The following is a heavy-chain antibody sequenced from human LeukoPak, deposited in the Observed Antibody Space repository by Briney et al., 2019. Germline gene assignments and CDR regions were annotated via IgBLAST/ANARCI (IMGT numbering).Heavy chain of an antibody. J-gene: IGHJ4*02. CDR2: ISYDGSDK. V-gene: IGHV3-30*04. Sequence: GKSLRLSCAASGFTFSSYAMHWVRQAPGKGLAWVALISYDGSDKYYADTVEGRFTISRDNSKSTVHLQMNSLRTEDTAVYFCAREVVAVLPDASTNDYWGQGALVFVSS. CDR3: AREVVAVLPDASTNDY. D-gene: IGHD2-8*01. CDR1: GFTFSSYA.